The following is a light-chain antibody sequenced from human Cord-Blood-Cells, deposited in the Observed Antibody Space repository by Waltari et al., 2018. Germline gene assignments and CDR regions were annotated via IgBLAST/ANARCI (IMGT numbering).Light chain of an antibody. CDR1: SSNIGSNY. CDR2: RNN. V-gene: IGLV1-47*01. J-gene: IGLJ3*02. Sequence: QSVLTQPPSASGTPGQRVTISCSGRSSNIGSNYVYWYQQLPGTAPKLLIYRNNQRPSGVPDRFSGSKSGTSASLAISGLRSEDEAEYYCAAWDDSLSGSWVFGGGTKLTVL. CDR3: AAWDDSLSGSWV.